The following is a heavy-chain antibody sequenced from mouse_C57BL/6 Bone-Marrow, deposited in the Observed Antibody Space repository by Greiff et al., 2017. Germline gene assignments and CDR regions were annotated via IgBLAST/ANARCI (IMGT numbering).Heavy chain of an antibody. CDR1: GFNIKDDY. CDR2: IDPENGAT. D-gene: IGHD2-5*01. J-gene: IGHJ2*01. V-gene: IGHV14-4*01. Sequence: EVQLQQSGAELVRPGASVKLSCTASGFNIKDDYMHWVKQSPEQGLEWIGWIDPENGATEYASKFQGKATITADPSSNTAYLQLSSLTSEDTAVYYCTLYSNWGYWGQGTTLTVSA. CDR3: TLYSNWGY.